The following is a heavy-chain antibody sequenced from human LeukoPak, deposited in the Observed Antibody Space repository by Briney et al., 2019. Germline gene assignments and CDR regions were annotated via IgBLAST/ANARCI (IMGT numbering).Heavy chain of an antibody. D-gene: IGHD1-20*01. Sequence: PGWSLRLSCAASGSTFSSYAMSWVRQAPGKGLEWVSAISGSGGSTYYADSVKGRFTISRDNSKNTLYLQMNSLRAEDTAVYYCAAAPRSNWNPPWDYWGQGTLVTVSS. CDR2: ISGSGGST. J-gene: IGHJ4*02. CDR1: GSTFSSYA. V-gene: IGHV3-23*01. CDR3: AAAPRSNWNPPWDY.